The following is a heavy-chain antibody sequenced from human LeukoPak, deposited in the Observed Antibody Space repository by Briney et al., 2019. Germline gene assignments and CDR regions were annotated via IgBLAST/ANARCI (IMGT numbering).Heavy chain of an antibody. J-gene: IGHJ4*02. Sequence: ASVKVSSKASGYTFTGYYMHWVRQAPGQGLEWMGWINPNSGGTNYAQKFQGRVTMTRDTSISTAYMELSSLRSDDTAVYYCARGAYIVGATAFDYGGQGTLVTVSS. CDR3: ARGAYIVGATAFDY. V-gene: IGHV1-2*02. D-gene: IGHD1-26*01. CDR1: GYTFTGYY. CDR2: INPNSGGT.